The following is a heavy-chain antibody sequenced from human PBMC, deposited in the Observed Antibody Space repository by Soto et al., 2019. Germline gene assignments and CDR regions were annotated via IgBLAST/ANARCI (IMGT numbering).Heavy chain of an antibody. Sequence: SGTMDLTCAVYGGSFSGYDWTWIRQPPGTGLEWIGEINHSGSTNYNPSLKSRVTISVDTSKNQFSLKLTSVTAADTAVYYCARDKITGLFDYWGQGTLVTVSS. J-gene: IGHJ4*02. CDR2: INHSGST. V-gene: IGHV4-34*01. CDR1: GGSFSGYD. CDR3: ARDKITGLFDY. D-gene: IGHD2-8*02.